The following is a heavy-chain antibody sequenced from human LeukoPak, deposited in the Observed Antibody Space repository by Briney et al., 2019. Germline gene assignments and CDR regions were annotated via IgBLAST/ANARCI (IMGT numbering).Heavy chain of an antibody. J-gene: IGHJ4*02. Sequence: GGSLRLSCAASGLTFSSYAMSWVRQAPGKGLEWVSAISGSGGSTYYADSVKGRFTISRDNSKNTLYLQMNSLRAEDTAVYYCAKDRGSYLYYFDYWGQGTLVTVSS. V-gene: IGHV3-23*01. D-gene: IGHD1-26*01. CDR2: ISGSGGST. CDR1: GLTFSSYA. CDR3: AKDRGSYLYYFDY.